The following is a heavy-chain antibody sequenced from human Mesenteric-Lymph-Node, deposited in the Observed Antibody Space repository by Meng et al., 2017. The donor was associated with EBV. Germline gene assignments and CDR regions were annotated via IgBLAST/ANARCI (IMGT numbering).Heavy chain of an antibody. V-gene: IGHV4-4*02. D-gene: IGHD1-26*01. CDR2: IYHGGST. CDR3: ARGEIVRGEWYFDL. Sequence: QVTLQESGAGLGTPSGVLALPCLRSVCSILSCNWWSWVRQSPWKGLGWIGEIYHGGSTNYNPSLKSRVTMSVDKSQNQFYLELTSVTAADRAIYYCARGEIVRGEWYFDLWGRGTLVTVSS. CDR1: VCSILSCNW. J-gene: IGHJ2*01.